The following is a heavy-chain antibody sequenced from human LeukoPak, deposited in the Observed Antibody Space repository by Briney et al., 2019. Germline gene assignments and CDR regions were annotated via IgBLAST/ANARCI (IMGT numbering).Heavy chain of an antibody. V-gene: IGHV3-74*01. D-gene: IGHD6-13*01. CDR3: ARGTAATAGIDY. CDR2: INTDGSST. Sequence: GGSLRLSCAASGFTFSGYWTHWVRQAPGKGLVWVSHINTDGSSTTYGDSAKGRFTVSRDNAKNTLFLQMNSLRVEDTAVYYCARGTAATAGIDYWGQGTLVTVSS. CDR1: GFTFSGYW. J-gene: IGHJ4*02.